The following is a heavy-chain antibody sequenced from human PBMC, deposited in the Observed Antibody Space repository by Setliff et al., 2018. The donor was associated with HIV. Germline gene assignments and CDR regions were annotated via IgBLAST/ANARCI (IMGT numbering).Heavy chain of an antibody. D-gene: IGHD1-26*01. Sequence: ASVKVSCKASGYGFSSYGFSWVRQAPGEGLEWVGWVSPYNGDTNYAQKFQGRVTMTTDTSTTTAYMELRSLRSDDTAVYYCARGWEGGMDYWGQGTLVTVSS. V-gene: IGHV1-18*01. CDR3: ARGWEGGMDY. CDR2: VSPYNGDT. CDR1: GYGFSSYG. J-gene: IGHJ4*02.